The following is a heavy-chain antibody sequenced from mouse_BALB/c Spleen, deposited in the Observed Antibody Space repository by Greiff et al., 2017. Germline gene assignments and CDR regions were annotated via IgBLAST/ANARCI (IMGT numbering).Heavy chain of an antibody. Sequence: DVKLQESGPGLVKPSQSLSLTCSVTGYSITSGYYWNWIRQFPGNKLEWMGYISYDGSNNYNPSLKNRISITRDTSKNQFFLKLNSVTTEDTATYYCAREYRYLYYFDYWGQGTTLTVSS. CDR2: ISYDGSN. J-gene: IGHJ2*01. D-gene: IGHD2-14*01. V-gene: IGHV3-6*02. CDR3: AREYRYLYYFDY. CDR1: GYSITSGYY.